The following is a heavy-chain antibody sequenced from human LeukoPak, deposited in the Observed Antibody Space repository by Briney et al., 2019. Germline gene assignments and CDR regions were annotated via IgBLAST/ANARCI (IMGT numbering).Heavy chain of an antibody. CDR1: GFTFSSYG. D-gene: IGHD3-9*01. J-gene: IGHJ4*02. CDR2: ISGSGGST. V-gene: IGHV3-23*01. Sequence: GGSLRLSCAASGFTFSSYGMSWVRQAPGKGLEWVSAISGSGGSTYYADSVKGRFTISRDNSKNTLYLQMNSLRAEDTAVYYCARGPPLRYFDWLLSGYFDYWGQGTLVTVSS. CDR3: ARGPPLRYFDWLLSGYFDY.